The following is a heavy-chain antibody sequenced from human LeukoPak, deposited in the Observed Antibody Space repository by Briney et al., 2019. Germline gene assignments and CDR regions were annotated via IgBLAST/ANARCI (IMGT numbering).Heavy chain of an antibody. J-gene: IGHJ4*02. Sequence: GGSLRLSCAASGFTFSGSAMPWVRQASGKGLEWVGRIRSKANSYATAYAASVKGRFTISRDDSKNTAYLQMNSLKTEDTAVYYCTRWAYEVRPFDYWGQGTLVTVSS. CDR2: IRSKANSYAT. V-gene: IGHV3-73*01. D-gene: IGHD2-8*01. CDR3: TRWAYEVRPFDY. CDR1: GFTFSGSA.